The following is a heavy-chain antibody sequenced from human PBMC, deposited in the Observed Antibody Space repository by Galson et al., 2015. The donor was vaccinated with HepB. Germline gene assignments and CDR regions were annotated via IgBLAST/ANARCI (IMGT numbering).Heavy chain of an antibody. CDR3: ARDLYYYGSGSYSTIDY. V-gene: IGHV3-30*02. CDR2: IRYDGSNK. J-gene: IGHJ4*02. D-gene: IGHD3-10*01. CDR1: GFTFSSYG. Sequence: SLRLSCAASGFTFSSYGMHWVRQAPGKGLEWVAFIRYDGSNKYYADSVKGRFTISRDNSKNTLYLQMNSLRAEDTAVYYCARDLYYYGSGSYSTIDYWGQGTLVTVSS.